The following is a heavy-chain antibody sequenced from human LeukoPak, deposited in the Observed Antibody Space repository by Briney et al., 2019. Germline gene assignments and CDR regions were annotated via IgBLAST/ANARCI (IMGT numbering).Heavy chain of an antibody. J-gene: IGHJ4*02. D-gene: IGHD3-10*01. Sequence: GGSLRLSCAASGFTFSSYEINWVRQAPGKGLEWVSYISRDSSTIFYADSVKGRLTISRDNAKSSLYLRMNSLRDEDTAVYYCARESVVRGLDYWGQGTLVTVSS. CDR1: GFTFSSYE. CDR2: ISRDSSTI. CDR3: ARESVVRGLDY. V-gene: IGHV3-48*02.